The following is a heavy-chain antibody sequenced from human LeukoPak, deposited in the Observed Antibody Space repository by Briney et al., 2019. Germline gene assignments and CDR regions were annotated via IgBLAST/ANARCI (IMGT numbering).Heavy chain of an antibody. Sequence: SQTLSLTCTVSGVSISSGGYYWSWIRQHPGKGLEWIGYIYYSGSTYYNPSLKSRVTISVDTSKNQFSLKLSPVTAADTAVYYCARTYSSSWYGGGLFDYWGQGTLVTVSS. CDR3: ARTYSSSWYGGGLFDY. CDR2: IYYSGST. D-gene: IGHD6-13*01. V-gene: IGHV4-31*03. J-gene: IGHJ4*02. CDR1: GVSISSGGYY.